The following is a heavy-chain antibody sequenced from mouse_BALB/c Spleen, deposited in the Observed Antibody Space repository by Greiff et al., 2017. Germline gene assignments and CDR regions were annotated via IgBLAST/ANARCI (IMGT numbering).Heavy chain of an antibody. J-gene: IGHJ3*01. Sequence: DVHLVESGGGLVQPGGSLKLSCAASGFTFSSYGMSWVRQTPDKRLELVATINSNGGSTYYPDSVKGRFTISRDNAKNTLYLQMSSLKSEDTAMYYCARDRELGFAYWGQGTLVTVSA. D-gene: IGHD4-1*01. CDR2: INSNGGST. CDR1: GFTFSSYG. CDR3: ARDRELGFAY. V-gene: IGHV5-6-3*01.